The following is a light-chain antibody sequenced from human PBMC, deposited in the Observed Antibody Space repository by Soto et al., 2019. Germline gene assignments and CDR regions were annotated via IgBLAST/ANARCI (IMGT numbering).Light chain of an antibody. CDR3: QLYSIYSSWT. V-gene: IGKV1-5*03. J-gene: IGKJ1*01. Sequence: DLQMTQSPSTLSGSVGDRVTITCRASESSSRWLAWYQQKPGKVPKLLIYQASSLENGVASRFSGSGSGTEFTLTISSLQTEDFATNYCQLYSIYSSWTFGQGTKVDIK. CDR1: ESSSRW. CDR2: QAS.